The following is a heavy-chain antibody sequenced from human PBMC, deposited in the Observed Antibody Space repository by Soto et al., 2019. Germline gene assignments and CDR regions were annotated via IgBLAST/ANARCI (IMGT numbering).Heavy chain of an antibody. CDR1: GYTFTRYY. Sequence: GASVKVSCKASGYTFTRYYMHWVRQAPGQGLEWMGMINPSGGTTSYAQNFQGRVTMTRDTSTSTVYMELSSLRSEDTAVYYCTRTLTPNPAEYFQHWGQGTLVTVSS. J-gene: IGHJ1*01. V-gene: IGHV1-46*03. CDR2: INPSGGTT. CDR3: TRTLTPNPAEYFQH.